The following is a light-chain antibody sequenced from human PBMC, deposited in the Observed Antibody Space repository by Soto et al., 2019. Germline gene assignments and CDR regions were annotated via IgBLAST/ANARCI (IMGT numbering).Light chain of an antibody. CDR3: QSYDSSLSGCV. CDR2: GNS. CDR1: SSNIGAGYD. Sequence: QSVLTQPPSVSGAPGQRVTISCTGSSSNIGAGYDVHWYQQLPGTAPKLLIYGNSNRTAGVPDRFSGSKSGTSASLASTGLQAEDEADYYCQSYDSSLSGCVFGGGTKLTVL. V-gene: IGLV1-40*01. J-gene: IGLJ3*02.